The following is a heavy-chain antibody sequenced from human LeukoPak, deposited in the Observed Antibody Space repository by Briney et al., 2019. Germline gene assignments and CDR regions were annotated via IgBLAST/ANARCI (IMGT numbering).Heavy chain of an antibody. CDR3: ARLCSIRWCLHDRFHP. CDR1: GYTFTSYA. Sequence: SASVEVSCKASGYTFTSYAISWVRQAPGQGFEWRGWISADNGNTDYAQRFQGRVTMTTDTSTSTAYMELRSLRSDDTAVYYCARLCSIRWCLHDRFHPWGQGTLVTVSS. D-gene: IGHD2-21*01. V-gene: IGHV1-18*01. J-gene: IGHJ5*02. CDR2: ISADNGNT.